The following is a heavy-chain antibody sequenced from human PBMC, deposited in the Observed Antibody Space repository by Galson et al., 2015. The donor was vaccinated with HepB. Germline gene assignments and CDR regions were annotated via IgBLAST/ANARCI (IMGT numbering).Heavy chain of an antibody. J-gene: IGHJ6*02. CDR2: ISYDGSNK. Sequence: SLRLSCAASGFTFSSYGMHWVRQAPGKGLEWVAVISYDGSNKYYADSVKGRFTISRDNSKNTLYLQMNSLRAEDTAVYYCAKGVWTAMRAQNYYYGMDVWGQGTTVTVSS. CDR3: AKGVWTAMRAQNYYYGMDV. D-gene: IGHD5-18*01. V-gene: IGHV3-30*18. CDR1: GFTFSSYG.